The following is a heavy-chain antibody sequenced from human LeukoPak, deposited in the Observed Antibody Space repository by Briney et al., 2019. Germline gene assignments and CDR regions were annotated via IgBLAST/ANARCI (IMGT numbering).Heavy chain of an antibody. CDR1: GGSISSGDYY. J-gene: IGHJ4*02. V-gene: IGHV4-30-4*01. Sequence: PSETLPLTCTVSGGSISSGDYYWSWIRQPPGKGLEWIGYIYYSGSTYYNPSLKSRVTISVDTSKNQFSLKLSSVTAADTAVYYCARARAYIVVVPAAILYDYWGQGTLVTVSS. CDR3: ARARAYIVVVPAAILYDY. D-gene: IGHD2-2*02. CDR2: IYYSGST.